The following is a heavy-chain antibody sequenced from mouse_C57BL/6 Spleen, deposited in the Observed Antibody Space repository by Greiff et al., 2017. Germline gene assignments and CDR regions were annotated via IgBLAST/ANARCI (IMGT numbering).Heavy chain of an antibody. D-gene: IGHD3-2*02. CDR3: ARRSSSCYVGY. CDR1: GYTFTSYW. CDR2: IYPSDSET. J-gene: IGHJ2*01. V-gene: IGHV1-61*01. Sequence: VQLQQPGAELVRPGSSVKLSCKASGYTFTSYWMDWVKQRPGQGLEWIGNIYPSDSETHYNQKFKDKATLTVDKSSSTAYMQLSSLTSEDSAVYYCARRSSSCYVGYWGQGTTLTVSS.